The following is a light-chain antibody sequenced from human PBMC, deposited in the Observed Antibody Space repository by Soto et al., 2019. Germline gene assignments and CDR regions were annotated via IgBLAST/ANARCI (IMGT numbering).Light chain of an antibody. CDR2: DAS. V-gene: IGKV3-11*01. CDR1: QNVSTY. CDR3: QQRSNWPPTWT. Sequence: EIVLTQSPATLSLSPGQRATLSCRASQNVSTYLAWYQQKPGQAPRLLIYDASTRATGIPARFSGSGSGTDFHLTISSLEPEDFAVYYCQQRSNWPPTWTFGQGTKVEIK. J-gene: IGKJ1*01.